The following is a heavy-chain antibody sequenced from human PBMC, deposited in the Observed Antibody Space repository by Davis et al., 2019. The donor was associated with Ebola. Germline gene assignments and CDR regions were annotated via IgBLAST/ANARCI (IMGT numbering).Heavy chain of an antibody. CDR2: ISAHNGDT. V-gene: IGHV1-18*04. D-gene: IGHD2-15*01. J-gene: IGHJ5*02. CDR3: ARVHRISISLVVVVASINWFDP. CDR1: GYTFTNYG. Sequence: ASVKVSRKASGYTFTNYGITWVRQAPGQGLEWMGWISAHNGDTNYAQKFQGRVAMTTDTSTSTAYMELRSLRSDDTAVYFCARVHRISISLVVVVASINWFDPWGQGTLVTVSS.